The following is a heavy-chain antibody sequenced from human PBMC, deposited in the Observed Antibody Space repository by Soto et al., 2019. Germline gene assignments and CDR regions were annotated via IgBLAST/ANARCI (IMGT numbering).Heavy chain of an antibody. CDR1: GFTFSSYS. V-gene: IGHV3-21*06. CDR3: AKDRGGDLKAFDI. D-gene: IGHD3-10*01. Sequence: EVQLVESGGGLVKPGGSLRLSCAASGFTFSSYSMNWVRQAPGKGLEWVSSISSSSSYIYYADSVKGRFTISRDNAKNSLYRRRNSRRVEDPVLYTCAKDRGGDLKAFDIWGQGTMVTVSS. J-gene: IGHJ3*02. CDR2: ISSSSSYI.